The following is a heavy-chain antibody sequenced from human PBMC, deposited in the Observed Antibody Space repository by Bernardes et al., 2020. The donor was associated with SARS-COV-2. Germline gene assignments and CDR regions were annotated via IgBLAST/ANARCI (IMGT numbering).Heavy chain of an antibody. V-gene: IGHV3-33*01. Sequence: GSTLQVCCGSSGFTFSSYGMHWVRQGPGKGLEWVDVIWYDGSNKYYADSVKGRFTISRANSKNTLYLQMNSLRAEDTAVYYCARDAYYYDSSGYYYGPYYYYGMDVWGQGTTVTVSS. CDR1: GFTFSSYG. CDR2: IWYDGSNK. CDR3: ARDAYYYDSSGYYYGPYYYYGMDV. J-gene: IGHJ6*02. D-gene: IGHD3-22*01.